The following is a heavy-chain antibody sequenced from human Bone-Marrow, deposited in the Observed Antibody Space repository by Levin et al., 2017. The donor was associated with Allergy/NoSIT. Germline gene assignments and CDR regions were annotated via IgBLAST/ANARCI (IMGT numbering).Heavy chain of an antibody. CDR3: ARTRPLPPDDHYGMDV. D-gene: IGHD3-3*01. V-gene: IGHV4-59*01. CDR2: IYYNGST. CDR1: GDSITGYH. Sequence: SETLSLTCSVSGDSITGYHWSWIRQPPGKGLEWIGYIYYNGSTYYNPSLKSRVTISLDTSKTQFSLKLTSVTAADTAVFSCARTRPLPPDDHYGMDVWGQGTTVTVSS. J-gene: IGHJ6*02.